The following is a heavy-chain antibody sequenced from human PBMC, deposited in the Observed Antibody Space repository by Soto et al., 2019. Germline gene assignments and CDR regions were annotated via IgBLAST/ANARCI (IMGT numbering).Heavy chain of an antibody. J-gene: IGHJ5*02. Sequence: HLVQSGAEVKKPGASVKVSCKASGDTSTDYYVHWVRQAPGQKLEWMGWINPNSGGTNFAQKFQGRVTMTGDTSISTVYMELNRLTSDYTAVYYCARGVSRFRTWFDPWGQGTVVSVSS. CDR3: ARGVSRFRTWFDP. V-gene: IGHV1-2*02. CDR1: GDTSTDYY. CDR2: INPNSGGT.